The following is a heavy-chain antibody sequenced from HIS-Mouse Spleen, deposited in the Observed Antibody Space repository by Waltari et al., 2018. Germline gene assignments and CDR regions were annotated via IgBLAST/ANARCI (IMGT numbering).Heavy chain of an antibody. CDR3: ARGGMVATIGGDY. Sequence: QVQLVGSGGGVVQPGRSLRLSCAASGFTFSSYGMHWVRQAPGKGLEWVAVISDDGSNKDYADSVKGRFTISRDNYKNTLYLQMNSLRAEDTAVYYCARGGMVATIGGDYWGQGTLVTVSS. J-gene: IGHJ4*02. D-gene: IGHD5-12*01. CDR1: GFTFSSYG. CDR2: ISDDGSNK. V-gene: IGHV3-30*03.